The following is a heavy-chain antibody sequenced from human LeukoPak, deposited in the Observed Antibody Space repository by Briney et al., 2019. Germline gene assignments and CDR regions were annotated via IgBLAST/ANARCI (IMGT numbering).Heavy chain of an antibody. J-gene: IGHJ4*02. D-gene: IGHD6-19*01. Sequence: SETLSLTCTVSGDSISSFYWSWIRQPAGKGLEWIGRIYSSGSTNYNPSLKSRVTISVDTSKNQFSLKLSSVTAADTAVYYCAREGSGCFDYWGQGTLVTVSS. V-gene: IGHV4-4*07. CDR2: IYSSGST. CDR3: AREGSGCFDY. CDR1: GDSISSFY.